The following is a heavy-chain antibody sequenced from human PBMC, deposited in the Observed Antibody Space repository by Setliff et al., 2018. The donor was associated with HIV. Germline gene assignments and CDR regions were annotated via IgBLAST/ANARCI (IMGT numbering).Heavy chain of an antibody. Sequence: SETLSLTCTVSGGSITSYYWNWIRQSPGKGLEWIGYIFDSGTTKYNPYVTSRVTISVDASKNQFFLQLISVTAADTAVYYCARQGGYNSPLMVWGQGKLVTVSS. D-gene: IGHD3-10*01. CDR3: ARQGGYNSPLMV. J-gene: IGHJ4*02. CDR2: IFDSGTT. V-gene: IGHV4-59*08. CDR1: GGSITSYY.